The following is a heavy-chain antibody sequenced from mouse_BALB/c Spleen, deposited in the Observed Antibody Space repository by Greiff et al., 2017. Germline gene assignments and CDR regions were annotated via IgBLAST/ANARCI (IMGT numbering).Heavy chain of an antibody. CDR1: GFTFSDYY. J-gene: IGHJ4*01. CDR3: ARPYEYEGDYYAMDY. Sequence: DVQLVESGGGLVQPGGSLKLSCAASGFTFSDYYMYWVRQTPEKRLEWVATISDGGSYTYYPDSVKGRFTISRDNAKNNLYLQMSSLKSEDTAMYYCARPYEYEGDYYAMDYWGQGTSVTVSS. V-gene: IGHV5-4*02. CDR2: ISDGGSYT. D-gene: IGHD2-4*01.